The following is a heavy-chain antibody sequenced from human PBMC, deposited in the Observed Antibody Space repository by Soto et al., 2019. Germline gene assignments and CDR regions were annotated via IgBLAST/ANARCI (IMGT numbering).Heavy chain of an antibody. CDR1: GGTFSSYT. D-gene: IGHD3-9*01. J-gene: IGHJ1*01. V-gene: IGHV1-69*02. CDR2: IIPILGIA. CDR3: AGGPGYFAPGANFQH. Sequence: GASVKVSCKASGGTFSSYTISWVRQAPGQGLEWMGRIIPILGIANYAQKFQGRVTITADKSTSTAYMELSSLRSEDTAVYYCAGGPGYFAPGANFQHWGQGTLVTVSS.